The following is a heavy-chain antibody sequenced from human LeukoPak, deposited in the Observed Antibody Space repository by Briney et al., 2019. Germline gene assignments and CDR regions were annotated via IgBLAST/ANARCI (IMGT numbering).Heavy chain of an antibody. CDR2: INPSGDDP. CDR3: ATSSTGQLLMSY. D-gene: IGHD4-17*01. CDR1: GYTLTAYN. V-gene: IGHV1-46*01. Sequence: ASVEVSCKARGYTLTAYNLHWVRQAPGQGLEWLGMINPSGDDPKYAQKFQGRVTVTMDTSTRVVYMEMSSLTSEDTSVYYCATSSTGQLLMSYWGQGTLVTVSS. J-gene: IGHJ4*02.